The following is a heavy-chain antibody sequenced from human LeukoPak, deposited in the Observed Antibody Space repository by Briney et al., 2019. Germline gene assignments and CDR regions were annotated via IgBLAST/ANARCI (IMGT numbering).Heavy chain of an antibody. CDR3: ARERGGYCSSTNCRGSFDY. CDR1: GFTFSSYW. V-gene: IGHV3-7*01. CDR2: INQDESEK. D-gene: IGHD2-2*01. J-gene: IGHJ4*02. Sequence: PGGSLRLSCAASGFTFSSYWISWVRQAPGKGLEWVANINQDESEKYYVGSVKGRFTISRDNAKNSLYLQMNSLRAEDTAVYYCARERGGYCSSTNCRGSFDYWGQGTLVTVSS.